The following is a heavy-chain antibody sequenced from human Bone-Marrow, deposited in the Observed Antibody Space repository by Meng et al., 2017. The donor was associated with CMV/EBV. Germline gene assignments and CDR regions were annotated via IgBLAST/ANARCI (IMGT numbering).Heavy chain of an antibody. Sequence: SETLSLTCTVSGGSVNSDSFYWSWIRQPPGKGLEWIGHVFDTWSTNYKSSLKSRVTISVDTSKNQFSLKLSSVTAADTAVYYCTLGLWWHGMDVWGQGTTVTVSS. D-gene: IGHD4/OR15-4a*01. CDR3: TLGLWWHGMDV. V-gene: IGHV4-61*01. J-gene: IGHJ6*02. CDR2: VFDTWST. CDR1: GGSVNSDSFY.